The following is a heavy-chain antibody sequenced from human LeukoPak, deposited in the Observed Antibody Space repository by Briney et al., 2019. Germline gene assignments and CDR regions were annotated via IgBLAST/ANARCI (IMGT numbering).Heavy chain of an antibody. Sequence: PGGSLRLSCAASGFTFSSYSMNWVRQAPGKGLEWVSSISSSSSYIYYADAVKGRFTISRDNAKNSLYLQMNSLRAEDTAVYYCAREGLTTVTTGGAFGIWGQGTMVTVSS. CDR3: AREGLTTVTTGGAFGI. V-gene: IGHV3-21*01. CDR2: ISSSSSYI. D-gene: IGHD4-17*01. J-gene: IGHJ3*02. CDR1: GFTFSSYS.